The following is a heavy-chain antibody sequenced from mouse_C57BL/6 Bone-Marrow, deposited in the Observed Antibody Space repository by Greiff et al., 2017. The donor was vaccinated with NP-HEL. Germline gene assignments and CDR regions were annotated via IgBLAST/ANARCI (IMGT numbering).Heavy chain of an antibody. D-gene: IGHD4-1*01. CDR3: ARHEDWDRAMDY. CDR1: VFTFSDYY. J-gene: IGHJ4*01. Sequence: EVMLVESGGGLVQPGGSLKLSCAASVFTFSDYYMYWVRQTPEKRLEWVAYISNGGGSTYYPDTVKGRFTISRDNAKNTLYLQMSRLKSEDTAMYYCARHEDWDRAMDYWGQGTSVTVSS. V-gene: IGHV5-12*01. CDR2: ISNGGGST.